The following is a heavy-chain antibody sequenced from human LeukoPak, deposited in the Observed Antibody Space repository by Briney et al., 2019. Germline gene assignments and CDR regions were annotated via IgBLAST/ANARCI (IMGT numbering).Heavy chain of an antibody. CDR2: ISGSGGST. Sequence: PGGSLRLSCAASGFTFSSYAMSWVRQAPGKGLEWVSAISGSGGSTYYADSVKGQFTISRDNSKNTLYLQMNSLRAEDTAVYYCARDSSGWYHWFDPWGQGTLVTVSS. D-gene: IGHD6-19*01. CDR3: ARDSSGWYHWFDP. J-gene: IGHJ5*02. V-gene: IGHV3-23*01. CDR1: GFTFSSYA.